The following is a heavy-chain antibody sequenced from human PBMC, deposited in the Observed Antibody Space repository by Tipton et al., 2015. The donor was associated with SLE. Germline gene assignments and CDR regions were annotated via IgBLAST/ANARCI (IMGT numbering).Heavy chain of an antibody. D-gene: IGHD2-21*02. Sequence: LRLSCAVSGYSISSGYYWGWIRQPPGKGLEWIGSIYHSGSTYYNPSLKSRVTISVDTSQNQFSLKLSSVTAADTAVYYCARDGGDNGYWGQGTLVTVSS. CDR3: ARDGGDNGY. CDR2: IYHSGST. J-gene: IGHJ4*02. CDR1: GYSISSGYY. V-gene: IGHV4-38-2*02.